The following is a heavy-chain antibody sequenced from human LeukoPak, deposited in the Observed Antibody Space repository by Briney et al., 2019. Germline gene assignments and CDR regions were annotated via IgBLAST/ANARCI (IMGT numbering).Heavy chain of an antibody. D-gene: IGHD5/OR15-5a*01. CDR2: ISGSGGSA. V-gene: IGHV3-23*01. J-gene: IGHJ4*02. Sequence: PAGGSLRLSCAASGFTFSSYAMTWVRQAPGKGLEWVSGISGSGGSAFYAVSLKGRFTISRDNSKNTLYLQMNSLRAEDTAVYYCAKDRSVSNTYNFDYWGQGTLVTVSS. CDR3: AKDRSVSNTYNFDY. CDR1: GFTFSSYA.